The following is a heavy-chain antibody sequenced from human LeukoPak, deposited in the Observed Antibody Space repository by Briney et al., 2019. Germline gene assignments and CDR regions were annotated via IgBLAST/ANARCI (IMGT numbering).Heavy chain of an antibody. CDR3: ARDTSSGWYGAFDI. Sequence: SETLSLTCAVYGGSFSGYYWSWIRQPPGKGLEWIGYIYYSGSTNYNPSLKSRVTISVDTSKNQFSLKLSSVTAADTAVYYCARDTSSGWYGAFDIWGQGTMVTVSS. D-gene: IGHD6-19*01. CDR2: IYYSGST. V-gene: IGHV4-59*01. CDR1: GGSFSGYY. J-gene: IGHJ3*02.